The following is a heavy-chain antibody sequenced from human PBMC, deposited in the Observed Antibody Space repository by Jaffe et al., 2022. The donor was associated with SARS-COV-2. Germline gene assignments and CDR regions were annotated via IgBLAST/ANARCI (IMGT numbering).Heavy chain of an antibody. V-gene: IGHV3-74*01. CDR1: GFTFSSYW. D-gene: IGHD6-6*01. CDR3: ARDFRAARNYYYYGMDV. J-gene: IGHJ6*02. Sequence: EVQLVESGGGLVQPGGSLRLSCAASGFTFSSYWMHWVRQAPGKGLVWVSRINSDGSSTSYADSVKGRFTISRDNAKNTLYLQMNSLRAEDTAVYYCARDFRAARNYYYYGMDVWGQGTTVTVSS. CDR2: INSDGSST.